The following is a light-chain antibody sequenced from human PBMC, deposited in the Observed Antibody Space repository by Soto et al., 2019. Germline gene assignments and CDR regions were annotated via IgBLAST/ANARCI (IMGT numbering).Light chain of an antibody. CDR2: EVS. CDR1: SSDVGGYNF. V-gene: IGLV2-8*01. J-gene: IGLJ1*01. CDR3: SSYAGSNNYV. Sequence: QSVLTQPPSASGSPGQSVTIPCTGTSSDVGGYNFVSWYQHHPGKAPKLMIYEVSKRPSGVPDRFSGSKSGNTASLTVSGLQAEDEADYYCSSYAGSNNYVFGTGTKLTVL.